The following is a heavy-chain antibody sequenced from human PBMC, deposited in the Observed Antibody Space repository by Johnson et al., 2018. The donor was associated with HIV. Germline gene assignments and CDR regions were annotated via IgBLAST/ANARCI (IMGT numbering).Heavy chain of an antibody. J-gene: IGHJ3*02. V-gene: IGHV3-15*01. CDR1: GFTFTNAW. Sequence: VQLVESGGGVVQPGRSLRLSCAASGFTFTNAWMNWVRQAPGKGLEWVGRIKSTGAGGTIDYAAPVKGRFTISRDDSKNTLYLEMNNLKSEDTAVYYCTTTAFIKSAGGTRPLDIWGQGTMVTVSS. CDR3: TTTAFIKSAGGTRPLDI. CDR2: IKSTGAGGTI. D-gene: IGHD6-13*01.